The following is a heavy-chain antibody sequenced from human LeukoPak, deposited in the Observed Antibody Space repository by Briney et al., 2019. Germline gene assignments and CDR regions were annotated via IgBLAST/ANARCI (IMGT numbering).Heavy chain of an antibody. Sequence: PGGSLRLSCAASGFILGNAWMSWVRQAPGKGLEWVAHIKRNFEGATQHYAASVNGRFTISKDESKNIVSLQMSSLRTEDTAVYFCTTEGFTYGHHSFDSWGQGTLVTVSS. V-gene: IGHV3-15*06. D-gene: IGHD5-18*01. J-gene: IGHJ4*02. CDR2: IKRNFEGATQ. CDR3: TTEGFTYGHHSFDS. CDR1: GFILGNAW.